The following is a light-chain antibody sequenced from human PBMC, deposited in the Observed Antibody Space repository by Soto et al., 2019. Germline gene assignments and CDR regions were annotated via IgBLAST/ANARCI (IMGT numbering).Light chain of an antibody. V-gene: IGKV1-39*01. CDR2: ATS. CDR1: QNIYNY. J-gene: IGKJ4*01. Sequence: DIQMTQSPSSLSASLGDRVTITCRASQNIYNYLNWYQQKPGKAPKLLIYATSTLQSGVPSRFSGSGSGTEFTLTISSLQAEDFATYFCQESYTTPAVSFGGGTKVDIK. CDR3: QESYTTPAVS.